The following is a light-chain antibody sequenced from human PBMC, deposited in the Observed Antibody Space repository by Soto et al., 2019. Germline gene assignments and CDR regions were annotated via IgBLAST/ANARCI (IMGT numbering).Light chain of an antibody. CDR1: QSISSY. CDR3: QQSYSTPQT. CDR2: AAS. Sequence: DIQMTHSPSSLSASVGDRVTITCRASQSISSYLNWYQQKPGKAPKLLIYAASSLQSGVPSRFSGSGSGTDFTLTISSLQPEDFATYYCQQSYSTPQTFGGGTKV. V-gene: IGKV1-39*01. J-gene: IGKJ4*01.